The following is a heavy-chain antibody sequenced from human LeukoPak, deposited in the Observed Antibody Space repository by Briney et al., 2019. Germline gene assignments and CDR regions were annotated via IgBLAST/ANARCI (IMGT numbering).Heavy chain of an antibody. CDR3: AREISRFGI. V-gene: IGHV3-66*01. Sequence: GGSLRLSCAASGFTVSSNYMSWVRQAPGKGLEWVSSIYIGGSTYYADSVKGRFTISRDNPNNTLYLQMHSLRAGDTAVYYCAREISRFGIWGQGTLVTVSS. CDR1: GFTVSSNY. CDR2: IYIGGST. J-gene: IGHJ4*02. D-gene: IGHD3-16*01.